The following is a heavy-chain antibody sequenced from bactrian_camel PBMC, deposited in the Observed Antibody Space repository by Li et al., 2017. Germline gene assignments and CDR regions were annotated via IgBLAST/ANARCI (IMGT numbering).Heavy chain of an antibody. CDR3: ATGFLWRFAVTELEYSY. V-gene: IGHV3S6*01. J-gene: IGHJ4*01. D-gene: IGHD7*01. CDR2: IYTGAGST. Sequence: HVQLVESGGGLVQPGGSLRLSCAVSGFTFANKWMHWVRQAPGKGLEWVSGIYTGAGSTYYADSVKGRFTISKDNAKNTLYLQMNSLKPEDTAVYYCATGFLWRFAVTELEYSYWGQGTQVTVS. CDR1: GFTFANKW.